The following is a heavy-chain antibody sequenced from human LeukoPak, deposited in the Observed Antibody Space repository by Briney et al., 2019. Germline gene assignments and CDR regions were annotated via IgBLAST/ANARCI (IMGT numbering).Heavy chain of an antibody. J-gene: IGHJ4*02. V-gene: IGHV1-2*02. CDR2: INPNSGGT. D-gene: IGHD3-3*01. Sequence: PGASVKVSCKASGYTFTSYGISWVRQAPGQGLEWMGWINPNSGGTNYAQKFQGRVTMTRDTSISTAYMELSRLRSDDTAVYYCARSDFWSGYYLDYWGQGTLVTVSS. CDR1: GYTFTSYG. CDR3: ARSDFWSGYYLDY.